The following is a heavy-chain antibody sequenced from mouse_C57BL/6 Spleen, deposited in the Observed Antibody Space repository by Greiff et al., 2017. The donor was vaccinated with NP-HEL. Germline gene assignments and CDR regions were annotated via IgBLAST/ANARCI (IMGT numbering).Heavy chain of an antibody. V-gene: IGHV5-17*01. CDR3: ARMDWDVY. CDR2: ISSGSSTI. D-gene: IGHD4-1*01. Sequence: EVKVEESGGGLVKPGGSLKLSCAASGFTFSDYGMHWVRQAPEKGLEWVAYISSGSSTIYYADTVKGRFTISRDNANNTLFLQMTSLRSEDTAMYYCARMDWDVYWGQGTTLTVSS. J-gene: IGHJ2*01. CDR1: GFTFSDYG.